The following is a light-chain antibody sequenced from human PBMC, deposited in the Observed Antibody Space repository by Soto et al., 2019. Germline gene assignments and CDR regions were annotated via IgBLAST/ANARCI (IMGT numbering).Light chain of an antibody. V-gene: IGLV3-21*04. CDR3: QVWDSSSALYV. CDR2: YDS. J-gene: IGLJ1*01. CDR1: NIGSKS. Sequence: SYELTQPPSVSVAPGKTARITCGGNNIGSKSVHWYQQKPGQAPVLVIYYDSDRPSGIPERFSGSNSGNTATLTISRVEAGDEADYYCQVWDSSSALYVFGTGTKLTVL.